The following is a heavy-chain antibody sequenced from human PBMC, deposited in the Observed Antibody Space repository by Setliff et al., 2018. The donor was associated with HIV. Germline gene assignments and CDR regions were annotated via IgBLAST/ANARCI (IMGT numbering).Heavy chain of an antibody. V-gene: IGHV4-59*01. CDR2: VSYSGST. Sequence: SETLSLTCRVSGGSIGGYYWSWVRQSPGRGLEWIGYVSYSGSTSYNPSLNSRVSMSVDTSRDQISLTLTSVTAADTAVYYCARGIDNFWTGYFAWGQGTLVTVPQ. CDR3: ARGIDNFWTGYFA. J-gene: IGHJ4*02. D-gene: IGHD3-3*01. CDR1: GGSIGGYY.